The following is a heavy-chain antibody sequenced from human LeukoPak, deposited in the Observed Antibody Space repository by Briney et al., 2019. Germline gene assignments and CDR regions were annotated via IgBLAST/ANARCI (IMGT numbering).Heavy chain of an antibody. D-gene: IGHD3-3*01. CDR3: ARGTLPTIFGVVLDAFDI. V-gene: IGHV1-3*01. CDR2: INAGNGNT. Sequence: ASVKVSCKASGYTFTSYAMHWVRQAPGQRLEWMGWINAGNGNTKYSQKFQGRVTITRDTSASTAYMELSSLRSEDTAVYYCARGTLPTIFGVVLDAFDIWGQGTMVTVSS. CDR1: GYTFTSYA. J-gene: IGHJ3*02.